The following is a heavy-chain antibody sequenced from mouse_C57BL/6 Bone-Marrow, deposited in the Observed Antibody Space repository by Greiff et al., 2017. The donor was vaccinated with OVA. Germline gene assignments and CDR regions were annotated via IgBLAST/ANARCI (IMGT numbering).Heavy chain of an antibody. CDR3: ARGANWGFDY. Sequence: VQVVESGAELVKPGASVKISCKASGYAFSSYWMNWVKQRPGKGLEWIGQIYPGDGDTNYNGKFKGKATLTADKSSSTAYMQLSSLTSEDSAVYFCARGANWGFDYWGQGTTLTVSS. D-gene: IGHD4-1*01. CDR1: GYAFSSYW. CDR2: IYPGDGDT. J-gene: IGHJ2*01. V-gene: IGHV1-80*01.